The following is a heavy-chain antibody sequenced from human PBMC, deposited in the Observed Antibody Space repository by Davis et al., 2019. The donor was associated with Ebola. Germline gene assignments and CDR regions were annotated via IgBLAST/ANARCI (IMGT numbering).Heavy chain of an antibody. CDR1: GFTFTNYW. CDR2: INTDGSFT. J-gene: IGHJ4*02. D-gene: IGHD2-2*01. V-gene: IGHV3-74*01. CDR3: ARSSYQPDW. Sequence: GESLKISCAPSGFTFTNYWMHWVRQTPGKGLVWVSRINTDGSFTDYADSVKGRFTISRDNARNTVSLQMNSLRAEDTALYYCARSSYQPDWWGQGTLVTVSS.